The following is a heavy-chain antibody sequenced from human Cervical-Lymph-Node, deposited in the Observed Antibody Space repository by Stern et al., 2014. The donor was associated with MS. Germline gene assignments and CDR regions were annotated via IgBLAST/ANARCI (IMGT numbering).Heavy chain of an antibody. CDR1: GYKFNNNW. J-gene: IGHJ4*02. CDR2: IYPGDSET. CDR3: ARRGHGYMGIDY. D-gene: IGHD5-24*01. Sequence: VQLVQSGAEEKQPGESLRISCEVSGYKFNNNWIGWVRQMPGTGPEWMGIIYPGDSETRYSPSFQCQVTILVDKSNTTAYLQWSSLKASDTALYYCARRGHGYMGIDYWGQGTPVTVSS. V-gene: IGHV5-51*03.